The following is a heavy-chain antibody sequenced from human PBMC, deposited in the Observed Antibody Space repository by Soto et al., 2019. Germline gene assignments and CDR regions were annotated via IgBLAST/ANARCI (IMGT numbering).Heavy chain of an antibody. J-gene: IGHJ4*02. D-gene: IGHD2-8*01. CDR2: INHSGST. CDR1: GGSFSGYY. CDR3: ARGSDCTNGVCYVYFDY. V-gene: IGHV4-34*01. Sequence: PEETLSLTCAVYGGSFSGYYWSWIRQPPGKGLEWIGEINHSGSTNYNPSLKSRVTISVDTSKNQFSLKLSSVTAADTAVYYCARGSDCTNGVCYVYFDYWGQGTLVTVSS.